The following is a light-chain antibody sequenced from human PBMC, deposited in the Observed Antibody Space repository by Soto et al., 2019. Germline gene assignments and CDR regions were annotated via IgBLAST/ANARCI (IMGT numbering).Light chain of an antibody. J-gene: IGKJ1*01. CDR2: GAS. Sequence: TVLTQSPGTLSLSPGERATLSCRASQNVTSNLLVWYQQHPGQAPRLLIYGASSRATGIPDRFSGSGSGTDFTLTIRRLEPDDFAVYYCQHSGDFRWTFGLGTKVEVK. CDR3: QHSGDFRWT. V-gene: IGKV3-20*01. CDR1: QNVTSNL.